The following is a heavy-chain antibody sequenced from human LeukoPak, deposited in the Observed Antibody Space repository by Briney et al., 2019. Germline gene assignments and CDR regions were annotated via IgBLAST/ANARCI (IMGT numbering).Heavy chain of an antibody. CDR2: IIPIFGRA. CDR3: ARAPPGAARLLDY. CDR1: GGTFSSEA. Sequence: SVKVSCKASGGTFSSEAFIWVRQAPGQGLEWMRGIIPIFGRADYAQKFQGIVTITTDESTSTVYMELSSLRSEDTAVYYCARAPPGAARLLDYWGQGTLVTVSS. D-gene: IGHD6-13*01. V-gene: IGHV1-69*05. J-gene: IGHJ4*02.